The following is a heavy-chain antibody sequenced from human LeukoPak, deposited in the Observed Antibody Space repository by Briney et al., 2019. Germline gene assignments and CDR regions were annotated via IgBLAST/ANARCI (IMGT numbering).Heavy chain of an antibody. CDR1: GGSLSGSY. J-gene: IGHJ4*02. V-gene: IGHV4-59*01. CDR2: VFYTGSF. CDR3: ARGSSLYDY. Sequence: SETLSLTCAVSGGSLSGSYWSWIRQFPGKGLEWIGFVFYTGSFNYNPSLKSRVRISVDTSRNQFSLKLSSVTAADTAVYYCARGSSLYDYWGQGTLVTVSS. D-gene: IGHD6-13*01.